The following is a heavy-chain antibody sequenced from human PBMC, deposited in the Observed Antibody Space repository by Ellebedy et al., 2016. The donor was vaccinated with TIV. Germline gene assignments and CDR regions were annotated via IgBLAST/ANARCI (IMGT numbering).Heavy chain of an antibody. Sequence: SETLSLXXSVSDGSVSNRGYYWAWLRQPPGKGLEWIGHIHYTGSTDYNPSLKSRLTISVDTSKNHFSLIVTSVTAADTATHFCAGGTHYNYGWDVWGQGTTVIVS. CDR1: DGSVSNRGYY. J-gene: IGHJ6*02. V-gene: IGHV4-61*03. CDR2: IHYTGST. CDR3: AGGTHYNYGWDV.